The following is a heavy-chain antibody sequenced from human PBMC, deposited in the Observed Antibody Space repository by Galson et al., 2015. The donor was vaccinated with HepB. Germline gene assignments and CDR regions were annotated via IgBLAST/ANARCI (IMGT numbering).Heavy chain of an antibody. D-gene: IGHD6-13*01. CDR1: GGPISSHY. V-gene: IGHV4-59*11. CDR2: IYHSGAT. CDR3: ARGQTSYSSAWYENAFDI. J-gene: IGHJ3*02. Sequence: ETLSLTCSVSGGPISSHYWNWIRQSPGKGLEWIGYIYHSGATNYNPPLRSRVTVSVDTAKNQFSLSLTSLTTADTAVYYCARGQTSYSSAWYENAFDIWGQGTMGTVSS.